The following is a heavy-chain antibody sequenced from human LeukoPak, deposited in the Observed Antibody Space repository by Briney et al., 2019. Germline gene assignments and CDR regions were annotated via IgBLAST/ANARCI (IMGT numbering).Heavy chain of an antibody. Sequence: SETLSLTCTVSGGSISSYYWSWIRQPPGKGLEWIGYIYYSGSTNYNPSLKSRVTISVDTSKNQFSLKLSSVTAADTAVYYRARSPDYDFWSGYYRDYYYGMDVWGQGTTVTVSS. CDR1: GGSISSYY. CDR3: ARSPDYDFWSGYYRDYYYGMDV. D-gene: IGHD3-3*01. CDR2: IYYSGST. J-gene: IGHJ6*02. V-gene: IGHV4-59*08.